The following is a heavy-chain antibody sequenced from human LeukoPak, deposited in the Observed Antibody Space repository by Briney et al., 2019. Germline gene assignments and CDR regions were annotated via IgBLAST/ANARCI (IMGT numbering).Heavy chain of an antibody. CDR1: GDSVSSNSAA. J-gene: IGHJ4*02. Sequence: SQTLSLTCAISGDSVSSNSAAWSWIRPSPSSCLEWLGRTYYRSKWYNDYAVSVKTRITINPDTSKNQLSLQVNSVAPDDTAVYYCARSQGATIYGFDYWGQGTLVTVSS. D-gene: IGHD5-12*01. V-gene: IGHV6-1*01. CDR3: ARSQGATIYGFDY. CDR2: TYYRSKWYN.